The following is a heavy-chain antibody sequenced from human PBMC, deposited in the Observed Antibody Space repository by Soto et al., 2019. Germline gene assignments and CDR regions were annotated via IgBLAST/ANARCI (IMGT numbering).Heavy chain of an antibody. CDR2: INPNSGGT. CDR3: ARVTGYYYGMEG. V-gene: IGHV1-2*02. J-gene: IGHJ6*02. CDR1: GYTFTGYH. D-gene: IGHD3-16*01. Sequence: QVQLVQSGAELKKPGASVKVSCKASGYTFTGYHMHWVRQAPGQGLEWMGWINPNSGGTNYAQNFQGRGTMTRDTSISPAYMEVSRLRSDDTAVYYWARVTGYYYGMEGLGQGTTGTVSS.